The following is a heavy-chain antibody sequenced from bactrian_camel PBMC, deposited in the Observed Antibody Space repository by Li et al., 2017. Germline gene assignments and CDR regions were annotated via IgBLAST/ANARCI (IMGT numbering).Heavy chain of an antibody. J-gene: IGHJ4*01. CDR2: INGDGGT. Sequence: LVESGGGSVQAGGSLRLSCTASGYYYESYCMGWFHQAAGKEREGVAAINGDGGTDYADSVKGRFTISRDSAKRSVYLQMDSLKPEDTAMYYCADGFIAGFCDTKGSPPPTSSARGPRSPSP. D-gene: IGHD6*01. V-gene: IGHV3S53*01. CDR1: GYYYESYC.